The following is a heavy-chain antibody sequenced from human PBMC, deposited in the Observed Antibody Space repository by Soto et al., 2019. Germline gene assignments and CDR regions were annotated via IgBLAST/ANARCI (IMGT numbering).Heavy chain of an antibody. CDR1: GGTFSSYA. CDR3: ARDWDCSGGSCYGAEYFQH. Sequence: AVKVSCKASGGTFSSYAISWVRQAPGQGLEWMGGIIPIFGTANYAQKFQGRVTITADESTSTAYMELSSLRSEDTAVYYCARDWDCSGGSCYGAEYFQHWGQGTLVTVSS. CDR2: IIPIFGTA. J-gene: IGHJ1*01. D-gene: IGHD2-15*01. V-gene: IGHV1-69*13.